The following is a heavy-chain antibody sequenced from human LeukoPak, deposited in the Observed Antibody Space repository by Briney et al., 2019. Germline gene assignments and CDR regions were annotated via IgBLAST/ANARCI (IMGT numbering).Heavy chain of an antibody. V-gene: IGHV1-2*02. CDR2: INPNSGGT. CDR3: AREHSSSSGKVFDY. CDR1: GYTFPGYY. J-gene: IGHJ4*01. D-gene: IGHD6-6*01. Sequence: ASVKVSCKASGYTFPGYYMHWVRQPPGQGLEWMGWINPNSGGTNYAQKFQGRVTMTRDTSISTAYMELSRLRSDDTAVYYCAREHSSSSGKVFDYWGQGTLVTVSS.